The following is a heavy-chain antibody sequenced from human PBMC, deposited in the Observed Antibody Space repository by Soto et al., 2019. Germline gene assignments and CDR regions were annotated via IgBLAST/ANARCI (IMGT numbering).Heavy chain of an antibody. V-gene: IGHV3-48*03. D-gene: IGHD1-26*01. CDR1: GFTFSNYE. CDR3: AKEATNINNFDY. Sequence: PGGSLRLSCAASGFTFSNYEMNWVRQAPGKGLEWVSYISSSGSTTYDADSVKGRFTISRDNAKRSLFLQMNSLRAEDTAVYYCAKEATNINNFDYWGQGTLVTVSS. J-gene: IGHJ4*02. CDR2: ISSSGSTT.